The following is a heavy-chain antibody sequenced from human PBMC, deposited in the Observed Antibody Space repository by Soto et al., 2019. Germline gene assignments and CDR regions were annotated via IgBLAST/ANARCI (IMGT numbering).Heavy chain of an antibody. V-gene: IGHV3-23*01. D-gene: IGHD5-12*01. Sequence: EVQLLESGGGLVQPGGSLRLSCAASGFTFSSYAMSWVRQAPGKGLEWVSAISGSGGSTYYADPVKGRFTISRDNSKNTLYLQMNSLRAEDTAVYYCAKVWTGLRFSRVYYFDYWGQGTLVTVSS. J-gene: IGHJ4*02. CDR3: AKVWTGLRFSRVYYFDY. CDR2: ISGSGGST. CDR1: GFTFSSYA.